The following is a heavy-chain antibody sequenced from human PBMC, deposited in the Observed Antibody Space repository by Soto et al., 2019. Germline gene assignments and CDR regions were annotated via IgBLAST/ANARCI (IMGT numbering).Heavy chain of an antibody. CDR1: GYTFTSYA. Sequence: ASVKVSCKASGYTFTSYAMHWVRQAPGQRLEWMGWINAGNGNTKYSQKFQGRVTITRDTSASTAYMELSSLRSEDTAVHYCARPRSIAARPALGYWGQGTLVTVSS. J-gene: IGHJ4*02. V-gene: IGHV1-3*01. CDR3: ARPRSIAARPALGY. CDR2: INAGNGNT. D-gene: IGHD6-6*01.